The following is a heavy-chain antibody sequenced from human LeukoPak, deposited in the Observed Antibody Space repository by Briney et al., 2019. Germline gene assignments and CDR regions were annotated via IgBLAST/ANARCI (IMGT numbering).Heavy chain of an antibody. V-gene: IGHV1-18*01. CDR3: ARAPSFGDYGGDY. CDR2: ISGYNGNT. D-gene: IGHD4-17*01. CDR1: GGTFSSYA. J-gene: IGHJ4*02. Sequence: ASVKVSCKASGGTFSSYAISWVRRAPGQGLEWMGWISGYNGNTDYAQKLQGRVTMTTDTSTSTAYMELRSLRSDDTAVYYCARAPSFGDYGGDYWGQGTLVTVSS.